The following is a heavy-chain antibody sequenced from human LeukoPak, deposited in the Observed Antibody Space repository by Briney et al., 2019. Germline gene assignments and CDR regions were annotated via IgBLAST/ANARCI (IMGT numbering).Heavy chain of an antibody. CDR1: GFTFSTYA. CDR3: AKDLHRPLGWYFDL. J-gene: IGHJ2*01. V-gene: IGHV3-30*04. Sequence: PGGSLRLSCAASGFTFSTYAMNWVRQAPGKGLEWVAVISYDGRQNYYADSVKGRFTISRDNSKNTLYLQMNSLGAEDTAVYYCAKDLHRPLGWYFDLWGRGTLVTVSS. CDR2: ISYDGRQN.